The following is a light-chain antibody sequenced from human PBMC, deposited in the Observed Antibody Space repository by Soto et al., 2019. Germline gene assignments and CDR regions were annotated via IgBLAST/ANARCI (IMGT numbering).Light chain of an antibody. V-gene: IGKV1-33*01. Sequence: DIQMTQSPSSLSASVGDRVTITCQASQDIRNYLNWYQQKPGKAPNLLIYDASNLRAGVPSRFSASGSGTEFTFTICSLQPEDIATYYCQHYDHLPPLSFGGGTKVEIK. CDR1: QDIRNY. J-gene: IGKJ4*01. CDR3: QHYDHLPPLS. CDR2: DAS.